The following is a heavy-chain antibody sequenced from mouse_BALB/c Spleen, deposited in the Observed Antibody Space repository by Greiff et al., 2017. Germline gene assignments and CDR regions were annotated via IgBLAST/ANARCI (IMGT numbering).Heavy chain of an antibody. D-gene: IGHD2-4*01. CDR1: GYSITSGYY. CDR2: ISYDGSN. J-gene: IGHJ4*01. Sequence: ESGPGLVNPSQSLSLTCSVTGYSITSGYYWNWIRQFPGNKLEWMGYISYDGSNNYNPSLKNRISITRDTSKNQFFLKLNSVTTEDTATYYCTTMITRYAMDYWGQGTSVTVSS. V-gene: IGHV3-6*02. CDR3: TTMITRYAMDY.